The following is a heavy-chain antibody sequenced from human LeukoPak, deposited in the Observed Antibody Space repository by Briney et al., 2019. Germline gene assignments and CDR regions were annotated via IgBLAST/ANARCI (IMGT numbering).Heavy chain of an antibody. Sequence: GGSLRLSCAVSGFTFSNYGMHWVRQAPGKGLEWVAVIWYDGGNKYYADSVKGRFTISRDNSKNTLYLQMNSLRAEDTAVYYCAGPVAGTTRFDYWGQGILVTVSS. CDR3: AGPVAGTTRFDY. CDR1: GFTFSNYG. J-gene: IGHJ4*02. D-gene: IGHD6-19*01. V-gene: IGHV3-33*01. CDR2: IWYDGGNK.